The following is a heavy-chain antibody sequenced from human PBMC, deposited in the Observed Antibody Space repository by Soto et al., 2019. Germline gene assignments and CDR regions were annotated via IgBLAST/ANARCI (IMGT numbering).Heavy chain of an antibody. CDR2: IFYSGST. J-gene: IGHJ3*02. CDR3: ARRYGGAFDI. D-gene: IGHD3-10*01. CDR1: GGSISNYY. V-gene: IGHV4-59*08. Sequence: QVQLQESGPGLVKPSETLSLTCTVSGGSISNYYWSWIRQPPGKGLEWIGYIFYSGSTNYNPSLNSRDTISVDTSKNQFSLKLSSVTAADPAVYSCARRYGGAFDIWGQGTMVTVSS.